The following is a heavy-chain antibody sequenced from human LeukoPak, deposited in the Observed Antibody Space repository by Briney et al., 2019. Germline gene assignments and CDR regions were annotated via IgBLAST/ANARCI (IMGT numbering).Heavy chain of an antibody. V-gene: IGHV3-15*01. D-gene: IGHD1-26*01. CDR2: IKSKTDGGTT. CDR3: TTGGIRGYGMDV. Sequence: PGGSLRLSCAASGFTFSNAWMSWVRQAPGKGLEWVGRIKSKTDGGTTDYAAPVKGRFTISRDDSKNTLYLQMNGLKTEDTAVYYCTTGGIRGYGMDVWGQGTTVTVSS. J-gene: IGHJ6*02. CDR1: GFTFSNAW.